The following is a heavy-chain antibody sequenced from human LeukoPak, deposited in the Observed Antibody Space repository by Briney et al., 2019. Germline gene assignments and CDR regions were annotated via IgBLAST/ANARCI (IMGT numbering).Heavy chain of an antibody. D-gene: IGHD2-2*02. CDR3: ARGIYCSSTSCYRGDFDY. J-gene: IGHJ4*02. Sequence: GGSLRLSCAASGFTFSSYSMNWVRQAPGKGLEWVSYISSSSSTIYYADSVKGRFTISRDNAKNSLYLQMNSLRAEDMAVYYCARGIYCSSTSCYRGDFDYWGQGTLVTVSS. CDR2: ISSSSSTI. CDR1: GFTFSSYS. V-gene: IGHV3-48*01.